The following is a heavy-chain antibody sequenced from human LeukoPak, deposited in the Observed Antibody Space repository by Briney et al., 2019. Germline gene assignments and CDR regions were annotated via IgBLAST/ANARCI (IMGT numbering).Heavy chain of an antibody. J-gene: IGHJ4*02. D-gene: IGHD3-3*01. CDR2: IYYSGST. V-gene: IGHV4-30-4*01. CDR3: ATSLLRLDYFDY. CDR1: GGSISSGDYY. Sequence: SETLSLTCTVSGGSISSGDYYWSWIRQPPGKGLEWIGNIYYSGSTYYNPPLKSRVTISVDTSKNQFSLKLSSVTAADTAVYYCATSLLRLDYFDYWGRGTLVTVSS.